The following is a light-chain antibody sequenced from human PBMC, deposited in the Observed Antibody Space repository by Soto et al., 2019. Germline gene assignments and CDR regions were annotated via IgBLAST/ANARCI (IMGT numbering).Light chain of an antibody. V-gene: IGKV1-9*01. Sequence: DIQLTQFPSFLSAFVGDRVTITCRASQGISSYLAWYQQKPGKAPKLLIYAASTLQSGVPSRFSGSGSGTNFTLTIRSLQPEDFGTYYCQQSYKTPHTFGQGTKLETK. CDR3: QQSYKTPHT. CDR2: AAS. CDR1: QGISSY. J-gene: IGKJ2*01.